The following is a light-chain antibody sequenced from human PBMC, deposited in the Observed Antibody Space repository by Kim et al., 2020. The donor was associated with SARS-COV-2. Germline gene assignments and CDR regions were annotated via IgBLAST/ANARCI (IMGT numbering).Light chain of an antibody. CDR1: SSNIGRYS. CDR2: RDD. CDR3: ASWDDSLSGVV. Sequence: ELTQPPSASGTPGQRVTISCSGSSSNIGRYSIYWYQQLPGMAPSLLIYRDDQRRSGIPDRISGFKSGTSASLAISGLRSEDEADYYCASWDDSLSGVVFGGGTQLTVL. J-gene: IGLJ3*02. V-gene: IGLV1-47*01.